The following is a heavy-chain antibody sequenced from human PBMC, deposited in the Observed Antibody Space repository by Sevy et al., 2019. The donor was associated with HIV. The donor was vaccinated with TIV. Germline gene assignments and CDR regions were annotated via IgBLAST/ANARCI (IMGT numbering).Heavy chain of an antibody. D-gene: IGHD6-19*01. CDR1: VPVRSNQ. CDR2: IYSGCST. Sequence: GSLKPPLSSLGVPVRSNQMNLVPQAPGEGLGWGSIIYSGCSTYYADSVKGRFTISRDNSKNTLYLQMNILRAEDTAVYYCARMIEGVQWLAYYFDYWGQGTLVTVSS. J-gene: IGHJ4*02. V-gene: IGHV3-53*01. CDR3: ARMIEGVQWLAYYFDY.